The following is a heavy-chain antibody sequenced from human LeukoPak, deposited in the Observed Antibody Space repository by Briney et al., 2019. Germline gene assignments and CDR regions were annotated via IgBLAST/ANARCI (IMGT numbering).Heavy chain of an antibody. CDR2: INYSGNT. CDR1: GGSISSSSYY. D-gene: IGHD2-2*01. J-gene: IGHJ4*02. V-gene: IGHV4-39*01. Sequence: PSETLSLTCPVSGGSISSSSYYWGWIRQPPGKGPEWIGSINYSGNTYYNPSLKSRVTISVDTSRNQLSLKLSSVTAADTALYYCARIDTVVLPSTMFDYWGQGTLVTVSS. CDR3: ARIDTVVLPSTMFDY.